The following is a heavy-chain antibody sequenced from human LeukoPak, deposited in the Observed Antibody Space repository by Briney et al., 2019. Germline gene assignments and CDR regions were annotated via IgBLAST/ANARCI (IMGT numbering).Heavy chain of an antibody. V-gene: IGHV4-31*03. D-gene: IGHD3-9*01. J-gene: IGHJ4*02. CDR3: ARAILTGYYANPYYFDY. CDR1: GGSISSGSYY. Sequence: SQTLSLTCTVSGGSISSGSYYWSWTRQHPGKGLEWIGYIYYSGSTYYNPSLKSRVTISVDTSKNQFSLKLSSVTAADTAVYYCARAILTGYYANPYYFDYWGQGTLVTVSS. CDR2: IYYSGST.